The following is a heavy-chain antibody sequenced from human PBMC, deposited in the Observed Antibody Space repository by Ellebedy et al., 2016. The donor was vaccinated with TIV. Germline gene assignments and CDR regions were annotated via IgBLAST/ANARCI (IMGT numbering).Heavy chain of an antibody. CDR1: GFTFSSYA. CDR3: AKSIVVTNYYYGMDV. CDR2: ITGSSDVI. D-gene: IGHD4-23*01. J-gene: IGHJ6*02. V-gene: IGHV3-23*01. Sequence: GESLKISCAASGFTFSSYAMSWVRQAPGKGLEWVSTITGSSDVIYYADSVTGRFTISRDNSKKTLSLQMNSLRAEDTAVYYCAKSIVVTNYYYGMDVWGRGSTVTVSS.